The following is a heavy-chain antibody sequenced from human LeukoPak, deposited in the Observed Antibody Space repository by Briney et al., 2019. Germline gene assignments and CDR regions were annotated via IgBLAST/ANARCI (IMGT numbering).Heavy chain of an antibody. D-gene: IGHD3-22*01. V-gene: IGHV3-30*02. Sequence: GGSLRLSCAASGFTFSSYGMRWVRQAPGKGLEWVAFIRYDGSNKYYADSVKGRFTISRDNSKNTLYLQMNSLRAEDTAVYYCARAAFSSGYYRYFDYWGQGTLVTVSS. CDR1: GFTFSSYG. CDR3: ARAAFSSGYYRYFDY. CDR2: IRYDGSNK. J-gene: IGHJ4*02.